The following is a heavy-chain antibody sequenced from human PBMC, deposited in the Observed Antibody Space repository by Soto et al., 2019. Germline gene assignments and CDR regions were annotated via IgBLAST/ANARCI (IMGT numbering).Heavy chain of an antibody. CDR3: AKEYCSSTSCYARDAFDI. V-gene: IGHV3-23*01. CDR1: GFNFSSYA. Sequence: GGSLRLSCAASGFNFSSYAMSWVRQTTGKGLEWVSAISGSGGSTYYADSVKGRFTISRDNSKNTLYLQMNSLRAEDTAVYYCAKEYCSSTSCYARDAFDIWGQGTMVTV. J-gene: IGHJ3*02. D-gene: IGHD2-2*01. CDR2: ISGSGGST.